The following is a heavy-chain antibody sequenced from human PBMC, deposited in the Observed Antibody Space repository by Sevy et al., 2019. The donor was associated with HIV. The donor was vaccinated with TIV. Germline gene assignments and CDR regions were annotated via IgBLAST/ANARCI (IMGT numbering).Heavy chain of an antibody. J-gene: IGHJ3*02. CDR1: GDSVSSNSAA. Sequence: KQSQTLSLTCAISGDSVSSNSAAWNWIRQSPSRGLEWLRRTYYRSKWYNDYAVSVKSRITINPDTSKNQFSLQLNSVTPEDTAVYYCARGGYDILTGFETDDAFDIWGQGTMVTVSS. D-gene: IGHD3-9*01. CDR2: TYYRSKWYN. V-gene: IGHV6-1*01. CDR3: ARGGYDILTGFETDDAFDI.